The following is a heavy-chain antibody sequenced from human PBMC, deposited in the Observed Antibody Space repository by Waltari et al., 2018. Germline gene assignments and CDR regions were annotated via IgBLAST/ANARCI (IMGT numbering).Heavy chain of an antibody. Sequence: EMQLVESGGGLVQPGGSLRLSCAVSGFTFSNYMMHWVRQAPGKGLEWVSYISNSGDTILYADSVKGRFTISRDNAKNSLSLQMDSLRAEDTAVYYCARERGDWTLDYWGQGTLVTVSS. J-gene: IGHJ4*02. CDR2: ISNSGDTI. V-gene: IGHV3-48*04. CDR1: GFTFSNYM. CDR3: ARERGDWTLDY. D-gene: IGHD1-1*01.